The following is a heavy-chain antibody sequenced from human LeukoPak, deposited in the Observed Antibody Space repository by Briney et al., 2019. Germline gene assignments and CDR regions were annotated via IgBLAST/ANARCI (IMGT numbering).Heavy chain of an antibody. Sequence: GGSLRLSCTASGFTFSSYWMSWVRQAPGKGLEWVAEIKPDGSEGYYVDSVKGRFAISRDNAKNSLYLQMNSLRAEDTAVYSCARDSKLRSGGLFDPWGQGTLVTVSS. CDR2: IKPDGSEG. V-gene: IGHV3-7*01. D-gene: IGHD2-15*01. CDR1: GFTFSSYW. CDR3: ARDSKLRSGGLFDP. J-gene: IGHJ5*02.